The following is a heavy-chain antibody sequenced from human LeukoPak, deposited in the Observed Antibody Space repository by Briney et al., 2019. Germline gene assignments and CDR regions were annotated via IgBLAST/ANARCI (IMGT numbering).Heavy chain of an antibody. CDR3: ARGSLYDGEDKNWFDP. CDR1: GSSIVSSRCS. V-gene: IGHV4-61*02. CDR2: IYTSGST. D-gene: IGHD3-22*01. J-gene: IGHJ5*02. Sequence: PSETLSSTFPLPGSSIVSSRCSWCWMRQAAGKGGEWIGRIYTSGSTNYNPPLKSRVTMSVDTSKNQFSLKLSSVTAADTAVYYCARGSLYDGEDKNWFDPWGQGTLVTVSS.